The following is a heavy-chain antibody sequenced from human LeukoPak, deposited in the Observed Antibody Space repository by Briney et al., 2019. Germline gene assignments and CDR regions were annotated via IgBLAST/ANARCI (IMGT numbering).Heavy chain of an antibody. D-gene: IGHD3-9*01. CDR2: IYSGGST. CDR3: AKDPYYDILTGLAHFDY. J-gene: IGHJ4*02. CDR1: GFTVSSNY. Sequence: PGGSLRLSCAASGFTVSSNYMSWVRQAPGKGLEWVSVIYSGGSTYYADSVKGRFTISRDNSKNTLYLQMNSLRAEDTAVYYCAKDPYYDILTGLAHFDYWGQGTLVTVSS. V-gene: IGHV3-53*01.